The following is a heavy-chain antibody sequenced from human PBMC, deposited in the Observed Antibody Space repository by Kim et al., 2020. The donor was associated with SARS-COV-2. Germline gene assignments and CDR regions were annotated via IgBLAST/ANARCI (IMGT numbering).Heavy chain of an antibody. D-gene: IGHD3-3*01. J-gene: IGHJ4*02. V-gene: IGHV3-7*03. Sequence: GGSLRLSCEASGFTFSSQSMSWVRRGSGKGLEWVASMKEDGSNIYYVDSVKGRFTISRGNGKNSLYLQMNTLRPEDTAVYYCAKGAVTRHDYWGQGALV. CDR2: MKEDGSNI. CDR1: GFTFSSQS. CDR3: AKGAVTRHDY.